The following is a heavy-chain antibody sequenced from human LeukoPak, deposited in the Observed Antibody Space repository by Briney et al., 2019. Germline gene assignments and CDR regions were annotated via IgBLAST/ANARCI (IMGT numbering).Heavy chain of an antibody. CDR1: GYTFSSYG. J-gene: IGHJ6*03. CDR2: ISAYNGDT. CDR3: ARRGGKNYGDYLLYYYYMDV. Sequence: GASVKVSCKASGYTFSSYGISWVRQAPGQGLEWMGWISAYNGDTHYAQKFQGRVTMTTDTSTSTAYMELRSLRSDDTAMYYCARRGGKNYGDYLLYYYYMDVWGKGTKVNVSS. V-gene: IGHV1-18*01. D-gene: IGHD4-17*01.